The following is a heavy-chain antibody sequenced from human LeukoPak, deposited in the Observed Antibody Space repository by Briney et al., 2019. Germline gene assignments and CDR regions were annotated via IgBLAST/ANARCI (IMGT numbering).Heavy chain of an antibody. CDR1: GGSFTDHY. CDR2: INHSGST. V-gene: IGHV4-34*01. Sequence: AETLSLTCAVYGGSFTDHYWSWIRQPPGGGLEWIGEINHSGSTNYNPSLKSRVTISVDTSKNQFSLKLSSVTAADTAVYYCARGRSRTNYYYYYMDVWGKGTTVTVSS. CDR3: ARGRSRTNYYYYYMDV. D-gene: IGHD2-2*01. J-gene: IGHJ6*03.